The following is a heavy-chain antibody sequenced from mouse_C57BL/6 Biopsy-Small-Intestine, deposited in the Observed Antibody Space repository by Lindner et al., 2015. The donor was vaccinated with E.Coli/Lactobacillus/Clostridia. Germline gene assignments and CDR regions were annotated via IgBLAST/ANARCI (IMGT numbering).Heavy chain of an antibody. CDR2: MNPNNGNI. Sequence: SVKVSCKASGYTFTTHDIHWVRQATGQALEWVGWMNPNNGNIGYAPKFQGRVTMTSNTSISTAYMELRSLKSEDTAVYYCARLIWGSPNWFDPWGQGTLVTVSS. CDR3: ARLIWGSPNWFDP. J-gene: IGHJ4*01. CDR1: GYTFTTHD. D-gene: IGHD4-1*01. V-gene: IGHV1S14*01.